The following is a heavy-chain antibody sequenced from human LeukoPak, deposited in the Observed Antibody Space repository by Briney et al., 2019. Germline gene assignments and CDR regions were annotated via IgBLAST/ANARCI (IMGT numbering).Heavy chain of an antibody. D-gene: IGHD2-2*02. J-gene: IGHJ3*02. V-gene: IGHV3-23*01. CDR1: GFTFSSYA. CDR2: ISGSGGST. Sequence: GGSLRLSCAASGFTFSSYAMSWVRQAPGKGLEWVSAISGSGGSTYYADSVKGRFTISRDNSKNTLYLQMNSPRAEDTAVYYCAKGPHCSSTSCYTEFAFDIWGQGTMVTVSS. CDR3: AKGPHCSSTSCYTEFAFDI.